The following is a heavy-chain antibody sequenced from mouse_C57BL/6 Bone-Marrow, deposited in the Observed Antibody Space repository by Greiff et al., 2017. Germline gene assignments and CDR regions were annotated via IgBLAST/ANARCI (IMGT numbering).Heavy chain of an antibody. Sequence: EVKLVESGGGLVQPGGSLKLSCAASGFTFSDYGMAWVRQAPRKGPEWVAFISNLAYSIYYADTVTGRFTISRENAKNTRYLEMSSLRSEDTAMYYCARRGYGNLLWDYAMDYWGQGTSVTVSS. CDR1: GFTFSDYG. D-gene: IGHD2-10*02. CDR2: ISNLAYSI. J-gene: IGHJ4*01. V-gene: IGHV5-15*01. CDR3: ARRGYGNLLWDYAMDY.